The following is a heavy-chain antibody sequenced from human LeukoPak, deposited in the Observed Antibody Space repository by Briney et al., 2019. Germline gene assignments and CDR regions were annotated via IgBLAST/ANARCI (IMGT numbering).Heavy chain of an antibody. CDR1: GYTFTDYY. V-gene: IGHV1-2*02. J-gene: IGHJ4*02. CDR2: INPNSGGT. Sequence: ASVKVSCKASGYTFTDYYVHWVRQAPGQGLEWMGGINPNSGGTNFAQKFQGRVTVTRDTSIRTVYLEMSSLRSDDAALYYCARAKYLDYWGQGTPVTVSS. CDR3: ARAKYLDY.